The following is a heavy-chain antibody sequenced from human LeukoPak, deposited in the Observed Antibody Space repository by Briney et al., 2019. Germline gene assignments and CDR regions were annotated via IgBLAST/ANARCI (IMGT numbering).Heavy chain of an antibody. CDR1: GFTFSSYW. V-gene: IGHV3-7*01. Sequence: GGSLRLSCAASGFTFSSYWMSWVRQAPGKGLEWVANIRQDGSDKYYVDSVKGRFTISRDNAKNSLYLQMNSLRAEDTAVYYCARDLNVNYDFWSGRSWGYWGQGTLVTVSS. CDR2: IRQDGSDK. D-gene: IGHD3-3*01. CDR3: ARDLNVNYDFWSGRSWGY. J-gene: IGHJ4*02.